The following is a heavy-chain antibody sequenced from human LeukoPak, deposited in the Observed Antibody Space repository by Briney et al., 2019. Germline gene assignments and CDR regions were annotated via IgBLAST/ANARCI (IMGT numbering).Heavy chain of an antibody. CDR3: ARAWTPDIAVAGIFDS. CDR2: INTGNGNT. D-gene: IGHD6-19*01. CDR1: GYTFTTCA. V-gene: IGHV1-3*04. Sequence: ASVKVSCKASGYTFTTCAIHWVRQAPGQSLEWMGWINTGNGNTKYSQNFQGRVTITRDTSASTAYMDLTSLKSEDTAVYYCARAWTPDIAVAGIFDSWGQGALVTVSS. J-gene: IGHJ4*02.